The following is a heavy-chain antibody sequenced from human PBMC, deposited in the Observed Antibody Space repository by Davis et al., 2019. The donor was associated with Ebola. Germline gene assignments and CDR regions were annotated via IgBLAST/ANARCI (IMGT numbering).Heavy chain of an antibody. Sequence: GALRLSCAGSGFGFDNYAMSWVRQAPGKGLEWVSTLGTSADTYYADSVKGRFTISRDNSKNTLYLQMNGLRVEDTAIYYCAKDTSNIWFDIWGQGTMVTVSS. D-gene: IGHD1-26*01. J-gene: IGHJ3*02. CDR2: LGTSADT. CDR1: GFGFDNYA. CDR3: AKDTSNIWFDI. V-gene: IGHV3-23*01.